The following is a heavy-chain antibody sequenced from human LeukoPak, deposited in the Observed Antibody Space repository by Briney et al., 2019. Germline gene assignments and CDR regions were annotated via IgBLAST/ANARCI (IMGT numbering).Heavy chain of an antibody. CDR3: ARDDSGDYSLDH. CDR2: ISRNGGST. D-gene: IGHD4-17*01. V-gene: IGHV3-64D*06. CDR1: GFTFSTYA. J-gene: IGHJ4*02. Sequence: GGSLRLSCSASGFTFSTYAMHWVRQAPGKGLEYVSAISRNGGSTYYADSVKGRFTISRDNSNNTLHLQVSSLRVEDTAVYYCARDDSGDYSLDHWGQGTLVTVSS.